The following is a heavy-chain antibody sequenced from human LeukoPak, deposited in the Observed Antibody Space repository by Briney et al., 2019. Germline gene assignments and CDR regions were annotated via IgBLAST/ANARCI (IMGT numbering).Heavy chain of an antibody. J-gene: IGHJ4*02. V-gene: IGHV4-59*01. CDR2: IYYSGST. CDR1: GGSISSYY. Sequence: SETLSLTCTVAGGSISSYYWSWIRQPPGKGLEWIGYIYYSGSTNYNPSLKSRVTISVDTSKNQFSLKLSSVTAADTAVYYCARGVRGSTAAGTFDYWGQGTLVTVSS. CDR3: ARGVRGSTAAGTFDY. D-gene: IGHD6-13*01.